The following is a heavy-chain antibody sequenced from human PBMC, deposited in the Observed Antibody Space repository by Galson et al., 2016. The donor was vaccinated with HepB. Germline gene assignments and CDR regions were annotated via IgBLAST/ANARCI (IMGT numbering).Heavy chain of an antibody. V-gene: IGHV1-18*04. Sequence: SVKVSCKASGYTFTSYGISWVRQAPGQGLEWMGWISAYNGNTNYAQKLQGRVTMTTDTSTSTAYMELRSLGSDDTAVYYCARDHEGYYYGSGSYGWFDPWGQGTLVTVSS. J-gene: IGHJ5*02. D-gene: IGHD3-10*01. CDR2: ISAYNGNT. CDR1: GYTFTSYG. CDR3: ARDHEGYYYGSGSYGWFDP.